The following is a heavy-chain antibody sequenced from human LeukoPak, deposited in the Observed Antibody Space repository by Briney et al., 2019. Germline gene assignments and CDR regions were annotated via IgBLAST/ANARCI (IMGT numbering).Heavy chain of an antibody. Sequence: GGSLRLSCAASGFTFSDYYMSWIRQAPGKGLEWVSYISSSGSTIYYADSVKGRFTISRDNAKNSLYLQMNSLRAEDTAVYYCASGKQEETNYFDYWGQGTLVTVSS. CDR2: ISSSGSTI. V-gene: IGHV3-11*04. CDR3: ASGKQEETNYFDY. CDR1: GFTFSDYY. J-gene: IGHJ4*02. D-gene: IGHD1-14*01.